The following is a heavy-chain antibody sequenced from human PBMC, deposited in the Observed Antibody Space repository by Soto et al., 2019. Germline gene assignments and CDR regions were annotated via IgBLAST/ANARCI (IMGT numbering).Heavy chain of an antibody. V-gene: IGHV4-30-4*01. J-gene: IGHJ6*02. CDR2: IYYSGST. Sequence: QVQLQESGPGLVKPSQTLSLTCTVSGGSISSGDYYWSWIRQPPGKGLEWIGYIYYSGSTYYNPSLKSRVTISVDTSKNQFSLKLSSVTAADTAVYYCARDSSSFPHPNHNYYGMDVWGQGTTVTVSS. CDR1: GGSISSGDYY. D-gene: IGHD6-13*01. CDR3: ARDSSSFPHPNHNYYGMDV.